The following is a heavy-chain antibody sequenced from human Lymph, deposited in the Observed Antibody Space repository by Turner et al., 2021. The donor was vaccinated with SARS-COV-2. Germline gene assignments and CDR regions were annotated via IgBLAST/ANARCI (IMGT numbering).Heavy chain of an antibody. V-gene: IGHV4-59*01. CDR3: ARDRTSYGDYWAGYYYGMDV. CDR1: GGSISAYY. J-gene: IGHJ6*02. CDR2: IYYSGST. D-gene: IGHD4-17*01. Sequence: QVQLQESGPGLVQPSETLSLTCTVSGGSISAYYWSWIRQPPGKGLEWIGYIYYSGSTNYHPSLKSRVTISVDTSKNQFSLKLSSVTAADTAVYYCARDRTSYGDYWAGYYYGMDVWGQGTTVTVSS.